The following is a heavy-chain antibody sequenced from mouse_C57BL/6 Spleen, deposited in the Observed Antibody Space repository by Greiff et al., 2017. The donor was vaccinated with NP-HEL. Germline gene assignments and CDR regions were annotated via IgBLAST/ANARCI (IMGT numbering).Heavy chain of an antibody. V-gene: IGHV1-82*01. D-gene: IGHD1-2*01. CDR2: IYPGDGDT. CDR1: GYAFSSSW. Sequence: VQLQQSGPELVKPGASVKISCKASGYAFSSSWMNWVKQRPGKGLEWIGRIYPGDGDTNYNGKFKGKATLTADKSSSTAYRQLSSLTSEDSAVYFCARGGLRLPAWFAYWGQGTLVTVSA. CDR3: ARGGLRLPAWFAY. J-gene: IGHJ3*01.